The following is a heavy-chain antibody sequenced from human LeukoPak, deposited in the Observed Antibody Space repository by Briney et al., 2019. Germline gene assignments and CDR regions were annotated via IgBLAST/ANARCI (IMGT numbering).Heavy chain of an antibody. J-gene: IGHJ4*02. CDR3: ARSPEGCSGGSCYNPPDY. CDR2: IYSGGST. D-gene: IGHD2-15*01. Sequence: GSLRLSCAASGFTFSSYAMGWVRQAPGKGLEWVSVIYSGGSTYYADSVKGRFTISRDNSKNTLYLQMNSLRAEDTAVYYCARSPEGCSGGSCYNPPDYWGQGTLVTVSS. CDR1: GFTFSSYA. V-gene: IGHV3-66*01.